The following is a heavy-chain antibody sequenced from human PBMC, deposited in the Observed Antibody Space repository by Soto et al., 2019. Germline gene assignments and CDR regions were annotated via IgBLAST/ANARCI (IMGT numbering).Heavy chain of an antibody. J-gene: IGHJ4*02. CDR2: FDPEDGET. V-gene: IGHV1-24*01. CDR3: ATGGWDRPGYGSGWYYFDY. CDR1: GYTLTELS. Sequence: GASVKVSCKVSGYTLTELSMHWVRQAPGKGLEWMGGFDPEDGETIYAQKFQGRVTMTEDTSTDTAYMELSSLRSEDTAVYYCATGGWDRPGYGSGWYYFDYWGQGTLVTVSS. D-gene: IGHD6-19*01.